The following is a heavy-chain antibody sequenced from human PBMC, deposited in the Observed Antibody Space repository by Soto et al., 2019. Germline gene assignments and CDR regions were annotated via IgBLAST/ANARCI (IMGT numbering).Heavy chain of an antibody. CDR1: GGSISSYY. Sequence: SETLSLTCTVSGGSISSYYWSWIRQPPGKGLECIGYIYYSGSTNYNPSLKSRVTISVDTSKNQFSLKLSSVTAADTAVYYCARSYYYDSSGYYPNTDYYYYGMDVWGQGTTVTVS. V-gene: IGHV4-59*01. D-gene: IGHD3-22*01. CDR3: ARSYYYDSSGYYPNTDYYYYGMDV. J-gene: IGHJ6*02. CDR2: IYYSGST.